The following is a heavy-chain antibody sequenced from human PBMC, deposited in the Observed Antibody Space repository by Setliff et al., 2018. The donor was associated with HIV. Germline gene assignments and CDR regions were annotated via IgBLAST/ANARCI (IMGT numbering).Heavy chain of an antibody. Sequence: SETLSLTCTVSGGSISSFFWSWIRQPPGKGLEWIGHISYSGSTNYNPSLKSRVTISVDTSKNQFSLKLTSVTAADTAVYYCARRRSPPSGFYSKYYMDVWAKGPRSPSP. CDR3: ARRRSPPSGFYSKYYMDV. CDR1: GGSISSFF. J-gene: IGHJ6*03. CDR2: ISYSGST. D-gene: IGHD3-22*01. V-gene: IGHV4-59*08.